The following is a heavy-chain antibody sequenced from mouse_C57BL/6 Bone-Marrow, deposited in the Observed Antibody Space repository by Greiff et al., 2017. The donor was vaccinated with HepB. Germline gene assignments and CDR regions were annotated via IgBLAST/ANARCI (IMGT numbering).Heavy chain of an antibody. CDR2: IYPGDGDT. J-gene: IGHJ4*01. V-gene: IGHV1-82*01. D-gene: IGHD2-2*01. CDR1: GYAFSSSW. CDR3: ARCGYDGDYYAMDY. Sequence: VQLQQSGPELVKPGASVKISCKASGYAFSSSWMNWVKQRPGKGLEWIGRIYPGDGDTNYNGKFKGKATLTADKSSSTAYMQLSSLTSEDSAVYFCARCGYDGDYYAMDYWGQGTSVTVSS.